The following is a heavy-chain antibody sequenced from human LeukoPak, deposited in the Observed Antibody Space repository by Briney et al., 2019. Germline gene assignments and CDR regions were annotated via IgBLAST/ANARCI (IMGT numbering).Heavy chain of an antibody. CDR2: ISVGGGST. V-gene: IGHV3-23*01. J-gene: IGHJ4*02. CDR3: AKDLTSVGATNY. Sequence: GGSLRLSCAASGFTFSSYEMNWVRQAPGKGLEWVSAISVGGGSTFYADSVKGRFTISRDNSKNTLFLQMNNLRAEDTAVYFCAKDLTSVGATNYWGQGNQVTVSS. CDR1: GFTFSSYE. D-gene: IGHD1-26*01.